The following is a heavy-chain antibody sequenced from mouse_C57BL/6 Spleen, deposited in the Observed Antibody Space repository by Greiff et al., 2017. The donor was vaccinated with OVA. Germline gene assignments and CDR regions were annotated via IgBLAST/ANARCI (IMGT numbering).Heavy chain of an antibody. CDR3: ARCNYYGSSYDYYAMDY. D-gene: IGHD1-1*01. J-gene: IGHJ4*01. CDR1: GYTFTEYT. V-gene: IGHV1-62-2*01. Sequence: QVQLQQSGAELVKPGASVKLSCKASGYTFTEYTIHWVKQRSGQGLEWIGWFYPGSGSIKYNEKFKDKATLTADKSSSTVYMELSRLTSEDSAVYFCARCNYYGSSYDYYAMDYWGHGTSVTFSS. CDR2: FYPGSGSI.